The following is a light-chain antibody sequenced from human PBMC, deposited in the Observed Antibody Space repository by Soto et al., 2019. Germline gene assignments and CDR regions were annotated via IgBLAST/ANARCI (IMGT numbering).Light chain of an antibody. CDR1: QTIDRW. V-gene: IGKV1-5*01. J-gene: IGKJ1*01. Sequence: DIQLTQSPSTLSASIGDRVVITCRASQTIDRWLAWYQQRPGLAPRLLIYDASTLESGVPSRFSGSGSETEFTLTISSLKPDDFATYHCKKYEGNPTFGQGTTVEVK. CDR3: KKYEGNPT. CDR2: DAS.